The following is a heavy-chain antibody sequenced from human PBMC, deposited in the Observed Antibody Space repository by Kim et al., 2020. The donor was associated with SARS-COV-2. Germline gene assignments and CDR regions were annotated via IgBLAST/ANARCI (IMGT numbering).Heavy chain of an antibody. CDR3: AAVPGRRVVQGVIMGLGA. J-gene: IGHJ4*02. CDR1: GFTFTSSA. Sequence: SVKVSCKASGFTFTSSAVQWVRQARGQRLEWIGWIVVGSGNTNYAQKFQERVTITRDMSTSTAYMELSSLRSEDTAVYYCAAVPGRRVVQGVIMGLGAWGQGTLVTVSS. CDR2: IVVGSGNT. D-gene: IGHD3-10*01. V-gene: IGHV1-58*01.